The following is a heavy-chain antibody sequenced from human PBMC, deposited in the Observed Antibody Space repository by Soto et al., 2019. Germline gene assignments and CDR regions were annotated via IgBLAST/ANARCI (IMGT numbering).Heavy chain of an antibody. CDR1: GASISGYY. CDR2: IYATGTT. J-gene: IGHJ5*02. CDR3: VRDGTKTLRDWFDP. V-gene: IGHV4-4*07. D-gene: IGHD1-1*01. Sequence: QVQLQESGPGLVKPSETLSLTCTVSGASISGYYGSWIRKSAGKGLEWIGRIYATGTTDYNPYLKSRVMMSVDTSKKQFSMKLRSVTAADTAVYYCVRDGTKTLRDWFDPWGQGISVTVSS.